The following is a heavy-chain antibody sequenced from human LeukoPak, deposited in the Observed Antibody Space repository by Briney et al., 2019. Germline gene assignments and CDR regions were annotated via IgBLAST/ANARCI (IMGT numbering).Heavy chain of an antibody. CDR2: IDWDDDK. CDR1: GFSLSTSGMC. V-gene: IGHV2-70*11. Sequence: ESGPTLVKPTQTLTLTCTFSGFSLSTSGMCVSWIRQPPGKALEWLARIDWDDDKYYSTSLKTRLTISKDTSKNQVVLTMTNMDPVDTATYYCARSITTGYSTPNWFDPWGRGTLVTVSS. D-gene: IGHD6-13*01. J-gene: IGHJ5*02. CDR3: ARSITTGYSTPNWFDP.